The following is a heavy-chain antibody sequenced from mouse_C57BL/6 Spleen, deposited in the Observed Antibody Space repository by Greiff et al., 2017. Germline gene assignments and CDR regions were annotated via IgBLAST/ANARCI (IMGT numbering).Heavy chain of an antibody. Sequence: EVKLQESGPGLVKPSQSLSLTCSVTGYSITSGYYWNWIRQFPGNKLEWMGYISYDGSNNYNPSLKNRISITRDTSKNQFFLKLNSVTTEDTATYYCADGAMDYWGQGTSVTVSS. CDR3: ADGAMDY. CDR1: GYSITSGYY. CDR2: ISYDGSN. V-gene: IGHV3-6*01. J-gene: IGHJ4*01.